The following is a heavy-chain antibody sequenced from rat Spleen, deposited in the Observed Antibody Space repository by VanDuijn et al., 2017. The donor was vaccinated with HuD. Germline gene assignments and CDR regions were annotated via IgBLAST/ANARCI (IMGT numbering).Heavy chain of an antibody. D-gene: IGHD1-9*01. CDR2: ISTGGGNT. CDR3: AKDREYYGYNSFGY. J-gene: IGHJ2*01. V-gene: IGHV5-58*01. CDR1: GFTFNNYW. Sequence: EVQLVESGGGLVQPGRSLKLSCVASGFTFNNYWMTWIRQTPTKGLEWVASISTGGGNTYYRDSVKGRFTISRDNAENTVYLQMNSLRSEDTATYYCAKDREYYGYNSFGYWGQGVMVTVSS.